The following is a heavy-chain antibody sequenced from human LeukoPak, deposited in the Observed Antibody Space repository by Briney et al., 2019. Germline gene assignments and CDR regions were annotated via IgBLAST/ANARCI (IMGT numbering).Heavy chain of an antibody. J-gene: IGHJ4*02. CDR1: GFTFSSYA. CDR3: AKDPWSGSTSPYYFDY. V-gene: IGHV3-23*01. CDR2: ISGSGGST. D-gene: IGHD2-2*01. Sequence: GGSLRLSCAASGFTFSSYAMSWVRQAPGKGLEWVSAISGSGGSTYYADSVKGRFTISRDNSKNTLYLQMNSPRAEDTAVYYCAKDPWSGSTSPYYFDYWGQGTLVTVSS.